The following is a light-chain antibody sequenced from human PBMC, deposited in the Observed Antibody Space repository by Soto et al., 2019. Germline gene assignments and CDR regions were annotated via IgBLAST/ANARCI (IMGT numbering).Light chain of an antibody. CDR3: QSYDSRLGGWGL. CDR1: SSNIGARYD. Sequence: QAVVTQPPSVSGAPGQRVTITCTGSSSNIGARYDVHWYQQLPGTAPKLLIYGNSNRPSGVPDRFSGSKSGTSASLAITGLQADDEADYYCQSYDSRLGGWGLFGGGTKLTVL. V-gene: IGLV1-40*01. CDR2: GNS. J-gene: IGLJ2*01.